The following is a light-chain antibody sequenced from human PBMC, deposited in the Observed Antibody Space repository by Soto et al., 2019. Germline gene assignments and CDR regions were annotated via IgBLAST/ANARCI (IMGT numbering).Light chain of an antibody. CDR1: QSFTSTS. J-gene: IGKJ1*01. Sequence: EIVLTQSPGTLSLSPGERATLSCRASQSFTSTSLAWYQQKPGQAPRLLISDASRRAAGIPDRFSGSGSGTDFTLTISRLESEDLAVYYCQQYDSSPRTFGQGTKV. CDR2: DAS. V-gene: IGKV3-20*01. CDR3: QQYDSSPRT.